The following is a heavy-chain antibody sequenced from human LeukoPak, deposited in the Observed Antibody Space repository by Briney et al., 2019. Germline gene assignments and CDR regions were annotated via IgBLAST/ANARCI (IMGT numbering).Heavy chain of an antibody. J-gene: IGHJ3*02. CDR3: ARARDGYKDLDAFDI. Sequence: GASVKVSCKASGGTFSSYAISWVRQAPGQGLEWMGRIIPILGIANYAQKFQGRVTITADKSTSTAYMELSSLRSEDTAVYYCARARDGYKDLDAFDIWGQGTMVTVSS. V-gene: IGHV1-69*04. CDR2: IIPILGIA. CDR1: GGTFSSYA. D-gene: IGHD5-12*01.